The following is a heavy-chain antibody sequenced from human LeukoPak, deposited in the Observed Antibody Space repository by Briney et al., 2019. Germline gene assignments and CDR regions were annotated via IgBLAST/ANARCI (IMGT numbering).Heavy chain of an antibody. J-gene: IGHJ5*02. D-gene: IGHD5-24*01. Sequence: LETLSLTCAVYGGSFSGYYWSWIRQPPGKGLEWIGEINHSGSTNYNPSLKSRVTISVDTSKNQFSLKLSSVTAADTAVYYCARAGWLQSLNWFDPWGQGTLVTVSS. V-gene: IGHV4-34*01. CDR2: INHSGST. CDR1: GGSFSGYY. CDR3: ARAGWLQSLNWFDP.